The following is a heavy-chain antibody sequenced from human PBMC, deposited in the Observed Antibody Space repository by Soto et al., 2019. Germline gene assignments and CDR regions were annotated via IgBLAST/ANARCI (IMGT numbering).Heavy chain of an antibody. J-gene: IGHJ2*01. D-gene: IGHD5-18*01. CDR1: GFTFTGFG. CDR3: ARGYSYGSYWYFDL. Sequence: ASVKVSCKASGFTFTGFGITWVRQAPGQGLEWMGWITASNGNTNYAQNLQGRVTMATDTSTTTAYMELWRLRSDDTAVYYCARGYSYGSYWYFDLWGRGTLVTVSS. CDR2: ITASNGNT. V-gene: IGHV1-18*04.